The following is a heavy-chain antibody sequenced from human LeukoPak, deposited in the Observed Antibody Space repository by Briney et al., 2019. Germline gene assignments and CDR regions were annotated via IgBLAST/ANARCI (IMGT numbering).Heavy chain of an antibody. V-gene: IGHV1-2*02. CDR2: INPKTGDT. CDR1: GYTFTGHY. J-gene: IGHJ6*02. Sequence: ASVRVSCKASGYTFTGHYLYWARQTPGQGLEWVGWINPKTGDTDSAQNFQGRVTMTRDTSITTVYMELSSLTSDDTAVYYCARGYYGMDVWGQGTTVTVSS. CDR3: ARGYYGMDV.